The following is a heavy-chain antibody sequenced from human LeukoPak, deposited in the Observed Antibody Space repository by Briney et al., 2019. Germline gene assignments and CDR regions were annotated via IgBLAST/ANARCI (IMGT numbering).Heavy chain of an antibody. D-gene: IGHD2-21*01. CDR1: GFAFSAYN. J-gene: IGHJ4*02. V-gene: IGHV3-7*01. Sequence: GSLRLSCAASGFAFSAYNMNWVRQTPGKGLEWVANIKEDGSEKYYVDSVKGRFTISRDNAKNSLHLQMNSLRAEDTAVYFCARGVGGADYWGQGTLVTVSS. CDR3: ARGVGGADY. CDR2: IKEDGSEK.